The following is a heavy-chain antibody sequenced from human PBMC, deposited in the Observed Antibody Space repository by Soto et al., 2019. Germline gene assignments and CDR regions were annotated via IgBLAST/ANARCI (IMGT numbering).Heavy chain of an antibody. Sequence: GAPVKVSCKASGYTFTSYTMHWVRQAPGQRLDWMGWINAGNGNTKYSQRFQGRVTITRDTSASTAYMELSSLGSEDTAVYYCARPIGYCSGGSCYQGYFDYWGQGTLVTVSS. CDR2: INAGNGNT. J-gene: IGHJ4*02. D-gene: IGHD2-15*01. V-gene: IGHV1-3*01. CDR3: ARPIGYCSGGSCYQGYFDY. CDR1: GYTFTSYT.